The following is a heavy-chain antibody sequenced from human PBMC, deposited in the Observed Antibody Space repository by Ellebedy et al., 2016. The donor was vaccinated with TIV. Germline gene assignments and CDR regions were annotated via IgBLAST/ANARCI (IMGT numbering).Heavy chain of an antibody. CDR3: RPHDGLGY. D-gene: IGHD1-1*01. CDR2: ICTITNY. V-gene: IGHV3-21*01. CDR1: GFTFSTYS. J-gene: IGHJ4*02. Sequence: GESLKISCAASGFTFSTYSLNWVRQAPGKGLEWVSSICTITNYADSVRGRFSISRDNAKNSLFLQMNSLRADDTAVYYCRPHDGLGYWGQGTLVTVSS.